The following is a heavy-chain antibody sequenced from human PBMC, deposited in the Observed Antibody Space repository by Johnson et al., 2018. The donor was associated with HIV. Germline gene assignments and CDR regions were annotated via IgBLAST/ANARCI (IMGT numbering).Heavy chain of an antibody. Sequence: VQLVESGGGVVQPGRSLRLSCAASGFTFSSYGMHWVRQAPGKGLEWVAFIRYDGSNKYYADSVKGRFTISRDNSKNTLYLQMNSLRAEDTAVYYCAKRVPSKQLVDAFDIWGQGTMVTVSS. J-gene: IGHJ3*02. CDR3: AKRVPSKQLVDAFDI. CDR2: IRYDGSNK. V-gene: IGHV3-30*02. D-gene: IGHD6-6*01. CDR1: GFTFSSYG.